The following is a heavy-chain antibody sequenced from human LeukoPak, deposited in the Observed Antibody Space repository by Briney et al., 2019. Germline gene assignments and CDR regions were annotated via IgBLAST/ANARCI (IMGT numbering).Heavy chain of an antibody. CDR1: GYTFTSYA. V-gene: IGHV1-3*03. Sequence: GASVKVSCKASGYTFTSYAMHWVRQAPGQRLEWMGWINAGNGNTKYSQEFQGRVIITRDTSASTAYMELSSLRSEDMAVYYCARDLIQLWLRGFIGYWGQGTLVTVSS. CDR3: ARDLIQLWLRGFIGY. CDR2: INAGNGNT. J-gene: IGHJ4*02. D-gene: IGHD5-18*01.